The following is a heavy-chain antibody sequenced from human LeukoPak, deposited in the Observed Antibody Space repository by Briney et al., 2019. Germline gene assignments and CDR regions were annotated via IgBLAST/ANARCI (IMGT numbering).Heavy chain of an antibody. J-gene: IGHJ4*02. CDR2: ISGSGGST. CDR3: AKSPAAIPARDY. CDR1: GFTFSSYA. V-gene: IGHV3-23*01. Sequence: GGSLGLSCAASGFTFSSYAMSWVRQAPGKGLEWVSAISGSGGSTYYADSVKGRFTISRDNSKNTLYLQMNSLRAEDTAVYYCAKSPAAIPARDYWGQGTLVTVSS. D-gene: IGHD2-2*01.